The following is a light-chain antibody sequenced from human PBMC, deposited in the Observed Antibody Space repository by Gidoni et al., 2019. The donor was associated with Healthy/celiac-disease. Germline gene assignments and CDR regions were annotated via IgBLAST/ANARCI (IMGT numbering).Light chain of an antibody. V-gene: IGKV3-11*01. CDR1: QSVSSY. Sequence: EIVLTQPPATLSSSPGERATLPCRASQSVSSYLAWYQQKPGQAPRLLIYDASNRATGIPARFSGSGSGTDFTLTISSLEPEDVAVYYYQQRSNWPPYSFGQGTKLEIK. CDR2: DAS. J-gene: IGKJ2*03. CDR3: QQRSNWPPYS.